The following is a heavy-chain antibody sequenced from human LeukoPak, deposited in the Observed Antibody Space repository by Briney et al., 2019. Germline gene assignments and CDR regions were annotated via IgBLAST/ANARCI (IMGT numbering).Heavy chain of an antibody. CDR3: ARVFDS. V-gene: IGHV4-39*07. J-gene: IGHJ4*02. CDR2: IFYTGKT. Sequence: PSETLSLTCTVSGGSVYTSDYYWGWVRQPPGKGPEGIGDIFYTGKTNYKPSLKSRVYISIDTSKTQFSLKLTSVSAADTPVYYCARVFDSWGQGTLVTVSS. CDR1: GGSVYTSDYY.